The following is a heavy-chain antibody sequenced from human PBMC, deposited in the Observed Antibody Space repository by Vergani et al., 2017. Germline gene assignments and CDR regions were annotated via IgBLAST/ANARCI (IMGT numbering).Heavy chain of an antibody. J-gene: IGHJ5*02. D-gene: IGHD3-10*01. CDR3: ARDVLTMAQEVP. CDR2: IIPILGIA. CDR1: RGTFSSYT. V-gene: IGHV1-69*08. Sequence: QVQLVQSGAEVKKPGSSVQVSCKASRGTFSSYTISWVRQAPGQGLEWMGRIIPILGIANYAQKFQGRFTITADKSTSTAYMELSILRSEDTAVYYCARDVLTMAQEVPWGQGSLVTVSS.